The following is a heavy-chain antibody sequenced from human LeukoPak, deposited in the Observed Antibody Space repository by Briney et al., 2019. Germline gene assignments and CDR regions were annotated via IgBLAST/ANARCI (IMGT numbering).Heavy chain of an antibody. CDR3: ARDRRGYSYGYEGTPFDY. Sequence: KPSETLSLTCTVSGGSISSYYWSWIRQPAGKGLEWIGRIYTSGSTNCNPSLKSRVTMSVDTSKNQFSLKLSSVTAADTAVYYCARDRRGYSYGYEGTPFDYWGQGTLVTVSS. CDR2: IYTSGST. J-gene: IGHJ4*02. V-gene: IGHV4-4*07. CDR1: GGSISSYY. D-gene: IGHD5-18*01.